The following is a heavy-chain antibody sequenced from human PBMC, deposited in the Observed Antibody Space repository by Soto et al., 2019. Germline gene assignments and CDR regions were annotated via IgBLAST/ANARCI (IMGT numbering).Heavy chain of an antibody. CDR2: IIPQFPTP. D-gene: IGHD5-18*01. J-gene: IGHJ4*02. V-gene: IGHV1-69*01. CDR3: ARDAADTPMVY. CDR1: GGIFRSNA. Sequence: QVQLVQSGAEVRNPGSSVKLSCKSSGGIFRSNAISWVRQAPGQGLEWMGAIIPQFPTPYYAQKFQGRVTITADESTSTAYMALNSLRSDDTAVYFCARDAADTPMVYWGQGTLLTVSS.